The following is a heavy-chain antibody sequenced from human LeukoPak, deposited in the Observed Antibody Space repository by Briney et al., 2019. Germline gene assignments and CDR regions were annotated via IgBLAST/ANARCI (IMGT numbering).Heavy chain of an antibody. J-gene: IGHJ3*02. Sequence: ASVNVSCKASGGTFSSYAISWVRQAPGQGLEWMGRIIPILGIANYAQKFQGRVTITADKSTSTAYMELSSLRSEDTAVYYCARGPTKSYYYDSSGRGAFDIWGQGTMVTVSS. CDR2: IIPILGIA. CDR1: GGTFSSYA. CDR3: ARGPTKSYYYDSSGRGAFDI. D-gene: IGHD3-22*01. V-gene: IGHV1-69*04.